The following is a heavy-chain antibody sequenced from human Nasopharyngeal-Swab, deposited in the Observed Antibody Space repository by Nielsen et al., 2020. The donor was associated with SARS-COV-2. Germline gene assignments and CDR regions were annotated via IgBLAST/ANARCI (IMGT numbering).Heavy chain of an antibody. CDR2: ISYDGSNK. D-gene: IGHD5-12*01. Sequence: GESLKISCAASGFTFTSYAFHWVRQAPGKGLEWVTVISYDGSNKYYADSVKGRFTISRDNSKNTLYLQMNSLRAEDTAVYYCARGEHVDIVAHYMDVWGKGTTVTVSS. CDR3: ARGEHVDIVAHYMDV. J-gene: IGHJ6*03. V-gene: IGHV3-30*04. CDR1: GFTFTSYA.